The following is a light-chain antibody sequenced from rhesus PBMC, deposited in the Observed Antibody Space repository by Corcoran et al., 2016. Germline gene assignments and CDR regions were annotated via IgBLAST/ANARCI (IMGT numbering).Light chain of an antibody. CDR3: QHYYSTPLT. CDR1: QGITND. V-gene: IGKV1-25*01. J-gene: IGKJ4*01. Sequence: DIQMTQSPSSLSASVGDRVTITCRASQGITNDLAWYQQKPGETPKLLFYEASSLQSGIPSRFSGSGSGTDFTFTISSLQSEDFATYYCQHYYSTPLTFGGGTKVEIK. CDR2: EAS.